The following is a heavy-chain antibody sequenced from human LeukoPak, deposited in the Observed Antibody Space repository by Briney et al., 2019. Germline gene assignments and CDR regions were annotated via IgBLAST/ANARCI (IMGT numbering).Heavy chain of an antibody. D-gene: IGHD3-10*01. CDR1: GFSITSSYY. J-gene: IGHJ5*02. CDR2: IYHSGST. V-gene: IGHV4-38-2*02. Sequence: PSETLSLTCNVSGFSITSSYYWSWIRQPPGKGLEWIGSIYHSGSTYYNPSLKSRVTMSVDTSKNQFSLNLSSVTAADTAVYYCARAGVWFGATWFDPWGQGTLVTVSS. CDR3: ARAGVWFGATWFDP.